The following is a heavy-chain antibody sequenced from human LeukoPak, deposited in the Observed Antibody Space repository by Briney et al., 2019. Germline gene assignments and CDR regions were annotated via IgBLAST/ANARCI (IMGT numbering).Heavy chain of an antibody. CDR1: GYTFTTYY. J-gene: IGHJ3*02. D-gene: IGHD3-10*01. Sequence: GTSVTISCKASGYTFTTYYIHWVRQAPGQGLEWMGIIDPSGERASYARKFGGRVTMTRDAFTSTVYVELNSLRSEDTAMYYCTRSSSVTMVRDADKFDIWGQGTTVTVSS. V-gene: IGHV1-46*01. CDR2: IDPSGERA. CDR3: TRSSSVTMVRDADKFDI.